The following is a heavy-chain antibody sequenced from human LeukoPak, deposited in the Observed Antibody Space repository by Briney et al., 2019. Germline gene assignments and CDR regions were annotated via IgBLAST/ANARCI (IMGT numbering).Heavy chain of an antibody. D-gene: IGHD1-26*01. V-gene: IGHV3-74*01. Sequence: GGSLRLSCAASGFTFSTYLMHWVRQAPGKGLVWVSRINTDGSITTYADSVKGRFTISRDNAKNTLYLQMNSLRAEDTAVYYCARDCSGSYWQVSFDYWGQGTLVTVSS. CDR3: ARDCSGSYWQVSFDY. CDR2: INTDGSIT. J-gene: IGHJ4*02. CDR1: GFTFSTYL.